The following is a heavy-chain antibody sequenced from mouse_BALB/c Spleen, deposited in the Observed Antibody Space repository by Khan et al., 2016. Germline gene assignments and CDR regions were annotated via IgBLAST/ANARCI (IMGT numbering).Heavy chain of an antibody. J-gene: IGHJ2*01. CDR3: AGYYGHFFDY. CDR1: GDSITSGY. CDR2: ISYSGST. Sequence: EVQLVESGPSLVKPSQTLSLTCSVTGDSITSGYWNWIRKFPGNKLEYMGYISYSGSTYYNTSLKSRLSTTRATSKSQYYLQLNSVTTEDTATYYCAGYYGHFFDYWGQGTTLTVSS. V-gene: IGHV3-8*02. D-gene: IGHD1-1*02.